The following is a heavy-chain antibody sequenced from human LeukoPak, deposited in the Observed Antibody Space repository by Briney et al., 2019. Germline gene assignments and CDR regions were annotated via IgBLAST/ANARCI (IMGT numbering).Heavy chain of an antibody. Sequence: PGGSLRLSCAASGFTFSDYYMSWIRQAPGKGLEWVSYISSSGSTIYYADSVRGRFTISRDNAKNSLYLQMNSLRAEDTAVYYCARDFPYAAAGGNFDYWGQGTLVTVSS. D-gene: IGHD6-13*01. J-gene: IGHJ4*02. V-gene: IGHV3-11*04. CDR1: GFTFSDYY. CDR2: ISSSGSTI. CDR3: ARDFPYAAAGGNFDY.